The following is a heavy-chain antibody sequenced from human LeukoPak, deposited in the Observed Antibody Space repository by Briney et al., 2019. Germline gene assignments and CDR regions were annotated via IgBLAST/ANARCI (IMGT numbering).Heavy chain of an antibody. CDR3: VRGGYTSIWNGGSFDL. J-gene: IGHJ3*01. CDR2: INPKSGGT. V-gene: IGHV1-2*02. D-gene: IGHD6-13*01. Sequence: AASVKVSCKTSGYTFTGYYIHWVRQAPGQGLEWLGWINPKSGGTKYAQQLQDRVTMPRDTSINTAYMELSSLRSDDTALYYCVRGGYTSIWNGGSFDLWGQGALVSVSS. CDR1: GYTFTGYY.